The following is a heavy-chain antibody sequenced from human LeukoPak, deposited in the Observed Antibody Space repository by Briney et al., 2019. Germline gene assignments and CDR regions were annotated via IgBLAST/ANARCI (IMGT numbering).Heavy chain of an antibody. CDR3: ARSKPPSSGYYYLFDY. CDR1: GGTFSSYA. CDR2: IIPIFGTA. Sequence: GASVKVSCKASGGTFSSYAISWVRQAPGQGLEWMWGIIPIFGTANYVQKFQGRVTITTDESTSTAYMELSSLRSEDTAVYYCARSKPPSSGYYYLFDYWGQGTLVTVSS. J-gene: IGHJ4*02. V-gene: IGHV1-69*05. D-gene: IGHD3-22*01.